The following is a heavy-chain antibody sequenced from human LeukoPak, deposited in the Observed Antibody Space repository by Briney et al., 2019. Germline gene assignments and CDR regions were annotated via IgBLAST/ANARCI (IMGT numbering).Heavy chain of an antibody. CDR3: ATRPGIAVAGLDF. Sequence: ASVKVSCKASGYTFTSSAIHWVRQAPGQMFEWMGWINSANGDTKYSQKFQGRVTITRDTSASTAYMEMSGLRSEDTAIYYCATRPGIAVAGLDFWGQGTLVTVSS. D-gene: IGHD6-19*01. CDR2: INSANGDT. CDR1: GYTFTSSA. J-gene: IGHJ4*02. V-gene: IGHV1-3*01.